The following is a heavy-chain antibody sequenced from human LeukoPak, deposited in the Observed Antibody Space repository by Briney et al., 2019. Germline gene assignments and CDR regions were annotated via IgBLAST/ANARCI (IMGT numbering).Heavy chain of an antibody. D-gene: IGHD3-22*01. CDR2: ISGSGGST. CDR3: ARMYYYDSSGYPPGGY. J-gene: IGHJ4*02. CDR1: GFTFSSYA. V-gene: IGHV3-23*01. Sequence: GGSLRLSCAASGFTFSSYAMSWVRQAPGKGLEWVSTISGSGGSTYYADSVKGRFTISRDNSKNTLYLQMNSLRAEDTAVYYCARMYYYDSSGYPPGGYWGQGTLVTVSS.